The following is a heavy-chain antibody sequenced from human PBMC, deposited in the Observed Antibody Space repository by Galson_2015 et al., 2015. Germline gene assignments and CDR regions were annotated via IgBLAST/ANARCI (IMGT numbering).Heavy chain of an antibody. CDR1: GFSLSAYA. J-gene: IGHJ4*02. V-gene: IGHV3-30*18. D-gene: IGHD6-19*01. CDR2: ISYAGTDT. CDR3: AKTSPRGQWLVRHNFDT. Sequence: SLRLSCAASGFSLSAYAMHWVRQAPGKGLEWVAIISYAGTDTYYADSVRGRFTISRDNLKSTLHLQMNGLRVEDTAIYYCAKTSPRGQWLVRHNFDTWSQGTLVTVSS.